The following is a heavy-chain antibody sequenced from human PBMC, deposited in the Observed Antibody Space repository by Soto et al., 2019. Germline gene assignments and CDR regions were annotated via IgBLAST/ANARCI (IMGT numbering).Heavy chain of an antibody. D-gene: IGHD6-13*01. CDR2: INAGNGNT. Sequence: QVQLVQSGAEVKKPGASVKVSCKASGYTFTSYAMHWVRQAPGQRLEWMGWINAGNGNTKYSQKFQGRVTITRDTAASTADMEVSSLRSEHTAVYYGARDVVWIGYISSRTPGYWGQGTLVTVSS. CDR1: GYTFTSYA. CDR3: ARDVVWIGYISSRTPGY. J-gene: IGHJ4*02. V-gene: IGHV1-3*01.